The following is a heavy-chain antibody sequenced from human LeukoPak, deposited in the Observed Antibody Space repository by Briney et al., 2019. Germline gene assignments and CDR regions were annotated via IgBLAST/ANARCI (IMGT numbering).Heavy chain of an antibody. D-gene: IGHD3-3*01. CDR3: ARDNYDFWSGYYSPYAPSGWFDP. Sequence: SVKVSCKASGGTFSSYAISWVRQAPGQGLEWMGRIIPILGIANYAQKFQGRVTITADKSTSTAYMELSSLRAEDTAVYYCARDNYDFWSGYYSPYAPSGWFDPWDQGTLVTVSS. J-gene: IGHJ5*02. CDR1: GGTFSSYA. CDR2: IIPILGIA. V-gene: IGHV1-69*04.